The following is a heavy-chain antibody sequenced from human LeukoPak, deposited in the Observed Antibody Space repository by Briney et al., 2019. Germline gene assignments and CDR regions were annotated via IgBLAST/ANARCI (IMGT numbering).Heavy chain of an antibody. Sequence: GGSLRLSCAASGFTFSSYGMSWVRQAPGKGLEWVSAISGSGGSTYYADSVKGRFTISRDNSKNTLYLQMNSLRAEDTAVYYCAKDQHSFADHYYDSSGYYNGMGKVPLDYWGQGTLVTVSS. V-gene: IGHV3-23*01. CDR3: AKDQHSFADHYYDSSGYYNGMGKVPLDY. CDR2: ISGSGGST. CDR1: GFTFSSYG. D-gene: IGHD3-22*01. J-gene: IGHJ4*02.